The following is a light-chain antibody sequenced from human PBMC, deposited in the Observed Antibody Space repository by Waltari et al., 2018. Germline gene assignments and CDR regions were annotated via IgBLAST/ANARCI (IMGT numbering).Light chain of an antibody. Sequence: LVLTQSPSASASLGASIKLTCSLPGEYSSHAIAWHQQQPLKGPRYLMTVNSDGSQKQGDGLYERFSGPCSDLDRYLIIARLQSDDEADYCHQTWGTGIQVFGSGTKLTVL. CDR1: GEYSSHA. CDR3: QTWGTGIQV. V-gene: IGLV4-69*01. CDR2: VNSDGSQ. J-gene: IGLJ3*02.